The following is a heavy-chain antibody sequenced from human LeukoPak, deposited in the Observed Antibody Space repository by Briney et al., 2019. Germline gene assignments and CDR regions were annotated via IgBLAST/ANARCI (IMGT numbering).Heavy chain of an antibody. D-gene: IGHD3-3*01. CDR3: TSRGDFWSGYWAMNV. J-gene: IGHJ6*02. V-gene: IGHV3-21*01. Sequence: GGSLRLSCVASGFTFTTYSLNWVRQAPGKGLEWVSSISSTSSYIYYADSVKGRFTLSRDNAKNSIYLQMDSLRAEDTAVYYCTSRGDFWSGYWAMNVWGQGTTVIVSS. CDR1: GFTFTTYS. CDR2: ISSTSSYI.